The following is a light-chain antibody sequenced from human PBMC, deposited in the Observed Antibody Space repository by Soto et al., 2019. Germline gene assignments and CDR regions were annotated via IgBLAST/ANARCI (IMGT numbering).Light chain of an antibody. Sequence: EIVMTQSPATLSVSPGERATLSCRASQSVSSNLAWYQQKPGQAPRLLIYGASTRATGIPARFSGSGSGTGFTLTISSLQSEDFAVYYCHQYNNWPQTFGQGTKVEL. CDR3: HQYNNWPQT. CDR2: GAS. CDR1: QSVSSN. V-gene: IGKV3-15*01. J-gene: IGKJ1*01.